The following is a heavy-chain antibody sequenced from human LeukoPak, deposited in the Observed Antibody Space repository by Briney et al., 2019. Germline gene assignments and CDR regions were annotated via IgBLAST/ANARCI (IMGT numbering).Heavy chain of an antibody. D-gene: IGHD1-26*01. J-gene: IGHJ6*03. V-gene: IGHV5-51*01. CDR3: ASGSHYYYYMDV. Sequence: GESLKISCNGSGYTFTSYWIAWVRQMPGKGVEWRGLIYPGDSDTIYSPSFHGQVSISADKSTSTAYLQWSSLKASDTAMYSCASGSHYYYYMDVWGKGTTVTVSS. CDR1: GYTFTSYW. CDR2: IYPGDSDT.